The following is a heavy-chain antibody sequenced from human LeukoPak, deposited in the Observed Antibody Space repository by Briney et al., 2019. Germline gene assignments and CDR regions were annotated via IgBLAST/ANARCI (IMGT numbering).Heavy chain of an antibody. CDR1: GFTFSNYS. V-gene: IGHV3-48*04. CDR3: ARDLNLEWPFDY. CDR2: ISSSSDTI. Sequence: GGSLRLSCAASGFTFSNYSMSWVPEAPGKGLEWASYISSSSDTIYYAASVKGRFTISRDNAKNALYLQVNSLSAEDTAVYYCARDLNLEWPFDYWGQGTLVTVSS. D-gene: IGHD3-3*01. J-gene: IGHJ4*02.